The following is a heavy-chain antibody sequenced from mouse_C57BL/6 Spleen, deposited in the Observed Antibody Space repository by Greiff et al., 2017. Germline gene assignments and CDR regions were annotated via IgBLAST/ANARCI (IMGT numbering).Heavy chain of an antibody. CDR3: AREGLDDETY. J-gene: IGHJ3*01. CDR2: IYPGDGDT. D-gene: IGHD2-12*01. Sequence: QVQLKQSGPELVKPGASVKISCKASGYAFSSSWMNWVKQRPGKGLEWIGRIYPGDGDTNYNGKFKGKATLTADKSSSTAYMQLSSLTSEDSAVYFCAREGLDDETYWPQGTLVTVSA. V-gene: IGHV1-82*01. CDR1: GYAFSSSW.